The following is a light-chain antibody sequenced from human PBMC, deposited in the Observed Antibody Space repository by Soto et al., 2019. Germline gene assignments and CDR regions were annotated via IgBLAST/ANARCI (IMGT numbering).Light chain of an antibody. J-gene: IGLJ2*01. V-gene: IGLV1-51*01. CDR2: DNN. CDR1: SSNIGNNY. CDR3: GTWDSSLSAGGV. Sequence: QSVLTQPPSVSAAPGQKVTISCSGSSSNIGNNYVSWYQQLPGTAPKLLIYDNNKRPSGIPDRFSGSKSGTSATLGITRLQTGDEADYYCGTWDSSLSAGGVFGGGTKLTVL.